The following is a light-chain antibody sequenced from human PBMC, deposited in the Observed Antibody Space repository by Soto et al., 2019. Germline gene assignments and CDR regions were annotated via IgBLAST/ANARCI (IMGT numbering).Light chain of an antibody. CDR1: QSISTW. V-gene: IGKV1-5*01. J-gene: IGKJ2*01. CDR2: DAS. CDR3: QHYDSYPYT. Sequence: DIQMTQSPSTLSASVGDTVTITCRASQSISTWMAWYQQKPGKAPKLLMFDASTLSGGVPSRFSGSASGTAFTLTISSLQPDDFATYCCQHYDSYPYTFGQGTKVEI.